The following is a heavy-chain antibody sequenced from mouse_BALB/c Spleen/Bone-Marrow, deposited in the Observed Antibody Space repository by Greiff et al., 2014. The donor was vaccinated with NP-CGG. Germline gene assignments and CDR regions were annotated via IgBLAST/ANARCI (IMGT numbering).Heavy chain of an antibody. J-gene: IGHJ4*01. D-gene: IGHD2-4*01. Sequence: VQLQQSGAELVKPGASVKLSCTASGFNIKDTYMHWVKQRPEQGLEWIGRIDPANGNTKYDPKFQGKATITADTSSNTAYLQLSSLTSEDTAVYYCARGYYDYVCAMDYWGQGTSVTVSS. CDR2: IDPANGNT. CDR1: GFNIKDTY. CDR3: ARGYYDYVCAMDY. V-gene: IGHV14-3*02.